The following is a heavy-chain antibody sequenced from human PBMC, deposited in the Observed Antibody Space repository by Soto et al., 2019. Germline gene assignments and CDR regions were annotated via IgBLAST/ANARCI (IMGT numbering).Heavy chain of an antibody. CDR3: ARDLRFGEFDY. J-gene: IGHJ4*02. V-gene: IGHV3-48*01. Sequence: PGGSLRLSCAASGFTFSSYWMHWVRQAPGKGLEWVSRISSSGSSICYADSVKGRFTISRDNAKNSLYLQMNSLRAEDTAVYYCARDLRFGEFDYWGQGTLVTVSS. D-gene: IGHD3-10*01. CDR1: GFTFSSYW. CDR2: ISSSGSSI.